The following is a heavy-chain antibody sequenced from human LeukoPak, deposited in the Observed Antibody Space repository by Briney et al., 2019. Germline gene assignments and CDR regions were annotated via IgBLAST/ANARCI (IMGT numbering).Heavy chain of an antibody. CDR1: GGSFSGYY. V-gene: IGHV4-34*01. CDR3: ARYPLELGIGPSFFDY. CDR2: INHSGST. Sequence: PSETLSLTCAVYGGSFSGYYWSWIRQPPGKGLEWIGEINHSGSTNYNPSLKSRVTISVDTSKNQFSLKLSSVTAADTAVYYCARYPLELGIGPSFFDYWGQGTLVTVSS. J-gene: IGHJ4*02. D-gene: IGHD2-2*01.